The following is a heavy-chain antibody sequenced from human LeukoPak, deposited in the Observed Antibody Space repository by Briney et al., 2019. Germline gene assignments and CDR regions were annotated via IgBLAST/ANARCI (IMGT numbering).Heavy chain of an antibody. J-gene: IGHJ5*02. CDR1: GFNFNSYS. Sequence: GGSLRLSCAASGFNFNSYSLNWARQSPGKGLEWIAHISSNGSSIYYADSVSGRFTISRDNAKNSLYLQMNSLRVEDTAVYYCARVPGYDFWSGYTNNWFDPWGQGTLVTVSS. D-gene: IGHD3-3*01. CDR3: ARVPGYDFWSGYTNNWFDP. CDR2: ISSNGSSI. V-gene: IGHV3-48*01.